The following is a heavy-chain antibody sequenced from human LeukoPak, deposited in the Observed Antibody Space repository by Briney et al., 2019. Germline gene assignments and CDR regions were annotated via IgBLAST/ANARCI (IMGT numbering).Heavy chain of an antibody. CDR2: ISWNSGSI. D-gene: IGHD6-13*01. J-gene: IGHJ4*02. Sequence: PGGSLRLSCAASGFTFDDYAMHWVRQAPGKGLEWVSGISWNSGSIGYADSVKGRFTISRDNAKNSLYLQMNSLRAEDTALYYGAKDGTYSSSWNYFDYWGQGTLVTVSS. V-gene: IGHV3-9*01. CDR3: AKDGTYSSSWNYFDY. CDR1: GFTFDDYA.